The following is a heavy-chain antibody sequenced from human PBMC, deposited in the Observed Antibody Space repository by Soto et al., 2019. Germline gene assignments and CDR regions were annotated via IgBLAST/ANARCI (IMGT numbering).Heavy chain of an antibody. Sequence: TLALTFTVSGGSISSGGYYGSWIRQHPGKGLEWIGYIYYGGSTYYNPSLKSRATISGDTSKNQFSLKLSSVTAADTAVYYCARGGYYYENSGQNAYDYWGQGILVTVSS. CDR2: IYYGGST. CDR1: GGSISSGGYY. J-gene: IGHJ4*01. CDR3: ARGGYYYENSGQNAYDY. D-gene: IGHD3-22*01. V-gene: IGHV4-31*03.